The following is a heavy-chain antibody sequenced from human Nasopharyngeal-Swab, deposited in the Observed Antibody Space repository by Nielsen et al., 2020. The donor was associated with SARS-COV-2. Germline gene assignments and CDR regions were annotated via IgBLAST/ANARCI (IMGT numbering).Heavy chain of an antibody. CDR2: IYSGGST. V-gene: IGHV3-53*05. J-gene: IGHJ6*02. CDR3: ARERGNIVVVPAAMSPYYYYGMDV. Sequence: VRQAPGKGLEWVSVIYSGGSTYYADSVKGRFTISRDNSKNTLYLQMNSLRSEDTAVYYCARERGNIVVVPAAMSPYYYYGMDVWGQGTTVTVSS. D-gene: IGHD2-2*01.